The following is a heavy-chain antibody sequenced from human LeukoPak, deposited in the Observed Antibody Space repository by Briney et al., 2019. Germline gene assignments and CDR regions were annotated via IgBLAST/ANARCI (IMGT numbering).Heavy chain of an antibody. CDR3: VRGFTYYYGSGSYVDY. V-gene: IGHV3-64D*06. CDR2: ISSNGGST. J-gene: IGHJ4*02. Sequence: GGSLRLSCAASGFTVSSNYMSWVRQAPGKGLEYVSAISSNGGSTYYADSVKGRFTISRDNSKNTLYLQMSSLRAEDTAVYYCVRGFTYYYGSGSYVDYWGQGTLVTVSS. D-gene: IGHD3-10*01. CDR1: GFTVSSNY.